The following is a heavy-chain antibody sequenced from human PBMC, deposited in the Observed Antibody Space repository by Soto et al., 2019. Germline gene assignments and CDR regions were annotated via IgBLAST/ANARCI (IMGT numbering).Heavy chain of an antibody. CDR2: ISAYNGNT. CDR1: GYTFTSYG. D-gene: IGHD6-13*01. J-gene: IGHJ5*02. Sequence: ASVKVSCKASGYTFTSYGISWVRQAPGQGLEWMGWISAYNGNTNYAQKLQGRVTMTTDTSTSTAYMELRSLRSDDTAVYYCAGDRGGSWLNWFDPWGQGTLVTVSS. V-gene: IGHV1-18*01. CDR3: AGDRGGSWLNWFDP.